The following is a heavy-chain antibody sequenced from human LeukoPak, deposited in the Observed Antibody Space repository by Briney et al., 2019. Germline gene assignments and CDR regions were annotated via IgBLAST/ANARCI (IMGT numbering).Heavy chain of an antibody. CDR3: ARINPYGVRKGWFDP. J-gene: IGHJ5*02. CDR2: INHSGST. Sequence: SETLSLTCAVYGVSFSGYYWSWIRQPPGKGLEWIGEINHSGSTNYNPSLKSRVTISVDTSKNQFSLKLSSVTAADTAVYYCARINPYGVRKGWFDPWGQGTLVTVSS. V-gene: IGHV4-34*01. CDR1: GVSFSGYY. D-gene: IGHD4-17*01.